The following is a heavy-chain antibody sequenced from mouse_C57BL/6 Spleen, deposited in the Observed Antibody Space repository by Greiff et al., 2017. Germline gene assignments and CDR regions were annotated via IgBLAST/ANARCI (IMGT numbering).Heavy chain of an antibody. CDR3: ARNYYYGSSYDWYFDV. V-gene: IGHV1-85*01. J-gene: IGHJ1*03. D-gene: IGHD1-1*01. CDR1: GYTFTSYD. CDR2: IYPRDGST. Sequence: VQLQHSGPELVKPGASVKLSCKASGYTFTSYDINWVKQRPGQGLEWIGWIYPRDGSTKYNEKFKGKATLTVDTSSSTAYMELHSLTSEDSAVYFCARNYYYGSSYDWYFDVWGTGTTVTVSS.